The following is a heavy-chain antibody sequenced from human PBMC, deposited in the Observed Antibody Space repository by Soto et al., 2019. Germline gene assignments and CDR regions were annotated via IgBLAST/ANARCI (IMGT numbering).Heavy chain of an antibody. V-gene: IGHV1-46*01. D-gene: IGHD2-2*01. J-gene: IGHJ5*02. CDR3: ARDRIPATTLGRFDP. CDR1: GYSFTSHY. CDR2: INPSGSSA. Sequence: QVQLVQSGAEVKKPGASVKLSGKASGYSFTSHYMHWVRQAPGQGLEWMGIINPSGSSASYAQKFQGRVTMTRDTSTSTVYMELSSLSSEDTAVYYCARDRIPATTLGRFDPWGQGTLVTVSS.